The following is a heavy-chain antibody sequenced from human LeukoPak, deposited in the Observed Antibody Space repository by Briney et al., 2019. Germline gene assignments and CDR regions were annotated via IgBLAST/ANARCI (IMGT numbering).Heavy chain of an antibody. J-gene: IGHJ4*02. Sequence: GGSLRLSCVVSGIPFSDYYMNWIRLAPGKGLEWISYISASSSYTDYADSVKGRFTISRDNAKNTLYLQMNSLGVKDTAVYYCAAGTAADFWGQGTLVSVSS. CDR2: ISASSSYT. V-gene: IGHV3-11*03. CDR1: GIPFSDYY. CDR3: AAGTAADF. D-gene: IGHD6-13*01.